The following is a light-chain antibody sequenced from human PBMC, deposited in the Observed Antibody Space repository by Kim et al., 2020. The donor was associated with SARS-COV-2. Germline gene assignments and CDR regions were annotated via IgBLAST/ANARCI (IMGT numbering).Light chain of an antibody. V-gene: IGKV3-20*01. CDR3: QQYASSPTT. J-gene: IGKJ4*01. CDR2: DAA. Sequence: PGERATRSGRAGQQIRTSYVAWDQQRPGQAPSLLSNDAARRATGIPDRFSGSGSGTNFTLTISRLEPEDFAVYYCQQYASSPTTFGGGTKVDIK. CDR1: QQIRTSY.